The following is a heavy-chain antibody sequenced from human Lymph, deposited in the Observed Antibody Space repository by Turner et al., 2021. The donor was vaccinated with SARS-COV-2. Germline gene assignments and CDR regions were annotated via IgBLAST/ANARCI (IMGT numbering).Heavy chain of an antibody. Sequence: EVQLVESGGGLVQPGGSLRISCAASGVTVSSNYMSWVRQAPGKGLECVSVIYSGGSTVYADSVKGRFTISRHHSKNTLYLQMNSLRAEDTAVYYCARDLVSNGMDVWGQGTTVTVSS. CDR3: ARDLVSNGMDV. J-gene: IGHJ6*02. V-gene: IGHV3-53*04. CDR2: IYSGGST. CDR1: GVTVSSNY. D-gene: IGHD3-16*01.